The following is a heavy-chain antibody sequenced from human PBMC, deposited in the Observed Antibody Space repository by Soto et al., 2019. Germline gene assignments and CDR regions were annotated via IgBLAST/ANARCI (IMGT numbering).Heavy chain of an antibody. CDR2: IIPILGIA. V-gene: IGHV1-69*02. CDR1: GGTFSSYT. J-gene: IGHJ3*02. CDR3: ASSNVLLWFGELSDGAFDI. Sequence: SVKVSCKASGGTFSSYTISWLRQAPGQGLEWMGRIIPILGIANYAQKFQGRVTITADKSTSTAYMELSSLRSEDTAVYYCASSNVLLWFGELSDGAFDIWGQGTMVTVSS. D-gene: IGHD3-10*01.